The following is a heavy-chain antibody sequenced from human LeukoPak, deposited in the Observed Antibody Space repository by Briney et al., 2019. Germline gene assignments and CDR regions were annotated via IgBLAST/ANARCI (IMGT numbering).Heavy chain of an antibody. CDR2: INPNSGGT. D-gene: IGHD3-16*02. V-gene: IGHV1-2*02. J-gene: IGHJ4*02. CDR3: ARDLGVVNYVWGSYRYSVRFDY. Sequence: ASVKVSCKASGYTFTGYYMHWVRQAPGQGLEWMGWINPNSGGTNYAQKFQGRVTMTTDTSTSTAYMELRSLRSDDTAVYYCARDLGVVNYVWGSYRYSVRFDYWGQGTLVTVSS. CDR1: GYTFTGYY.